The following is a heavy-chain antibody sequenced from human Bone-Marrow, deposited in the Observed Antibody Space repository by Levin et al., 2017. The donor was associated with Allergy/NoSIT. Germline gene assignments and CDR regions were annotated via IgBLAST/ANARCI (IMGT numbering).Heavy chain of an antibody. V-gene: IGHV3-11*05. Sequence: GESLKISCAASGFTFSDYYMSWIRQAPGKGLEWVSYISSSSSYTNYADSVKGRFTISRDNAKNSLYLQMNSLRAEDTAVYYCARAYPISVIAAAGKSPLDYWGQGTLVTVSS. CDR2: ISSSSSYT. CDR3: ARAYPISVIAAAGKSPLDY. J-gene: IGHJ4*02. CDR1: GFTFSDYY. D-gene: IGHD6-13*01.